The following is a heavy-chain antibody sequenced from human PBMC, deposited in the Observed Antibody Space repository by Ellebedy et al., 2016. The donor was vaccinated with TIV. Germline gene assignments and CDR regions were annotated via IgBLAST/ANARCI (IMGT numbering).Heavy chain of an antibody. Sequence: SVKVSXXASGGTFSSYAINWVRQAPGQGLEWMGGIIPIFGTANYAQKFQGRVTITADESTSTAYMELSSLRSEDTAVYYCARKGGSGYDYPNWFDPWGQGTLVTVSS. CDR3: ARKGGSGYDYPNWFDP. CDR1: GGTFSSYA. CDR2: IIPIFGTA. V-gene: IGHV1-69*13. J-gene: IGHJ5*02. D-gene: IGHD5-12*01.